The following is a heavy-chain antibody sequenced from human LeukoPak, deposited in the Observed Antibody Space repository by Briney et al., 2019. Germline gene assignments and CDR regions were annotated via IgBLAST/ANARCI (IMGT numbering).Heavy chain of an antibody. D-gene: IGHD1-26*01. J-gene: IGHJ4*02. V-gene: IGHV3-33*08. CDR1: GFTFSSFG. CDR2: ISDDGSNK. Sequence: PGRSLRLSCAASGFTFSSFGMHWVRQAPGKGLEWLAVISDDGSNKYYADSVKGRFSISRDTSKNTLYLQMNSLRDEDTAVYYCARVRSYSNFDYWGQGTLVTVSS. CDR3: ARVRSYSNFDY.